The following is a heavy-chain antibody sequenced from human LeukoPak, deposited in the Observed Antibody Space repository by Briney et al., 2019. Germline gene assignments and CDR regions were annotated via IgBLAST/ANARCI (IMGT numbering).Heavy chain of an antibody. CDR2: INHSGST. V-gene: IGHV4-38-2*02. Sequence: PSETLSLTCTVSGYSISSGYYWSWIRQPPGKGLEWIGEINHSGSTNYNPSLKSRVTISVDTSKNQFSLKLSSVTAADTAVYYCARLVWDYYGSVSFDPWGQGTLVTVSS. D-gene: IGHD3-10*01. J-gene: IGHJ5*02. CDR3: ARLVWDYYGSVSFDP. CDR1: GYSISSGYY.